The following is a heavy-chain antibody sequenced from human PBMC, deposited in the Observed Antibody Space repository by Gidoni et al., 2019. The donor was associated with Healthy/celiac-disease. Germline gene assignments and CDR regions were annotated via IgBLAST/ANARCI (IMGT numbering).Heavy chain of an antibody. J-gene: IGHJ4*02. D-gene: IGHD2-2*01. CDR1: GFTFSSYS. Sequence: EVQLVESGGGLVKPGGSLRLSCAASGFTFSSYSMNWVRQAPGKGLEWFLSISISSSYICYADSVKGRFTISRDNAKNSLYLQMNSLRAEDTAVYYCARDVYCSSTSCYYGTFDYWGQGTLVTVSS. V-gene: IGHV3-21*01. CDR2: ISISSSYI. CDR3: ARDVYCSSTSCYYGTFDY.